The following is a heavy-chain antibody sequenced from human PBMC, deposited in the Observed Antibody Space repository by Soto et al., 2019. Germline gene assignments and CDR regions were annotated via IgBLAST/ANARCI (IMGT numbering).Heavy chain of an antibody. CDR2: TSNSGGST. Sequence: PVGSLRLSCAASGFTFSSYAMSWVRQAPGKGLEWVSGTSNSGGSTDYADSVKGRFTISRDNSKNTLYLQMNSLRADDTAIYYCAKTRDPQSQRPFDYWGHGPVGAAPQ. CDR1: GFTFSSYA. CDR3: AKTRDPQSQRPFDY. D-gene: IGHD6-25*01. V-gene: IGHV3-23*01. J-gene: IGHJ4*01.